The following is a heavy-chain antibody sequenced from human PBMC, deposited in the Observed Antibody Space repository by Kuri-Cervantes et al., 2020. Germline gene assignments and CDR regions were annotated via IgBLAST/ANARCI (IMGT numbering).Heavy chain of an antibody. D-gene: IGHD3-10*01. V-gene: IGHV3-30*04. Sequence: GESLKISCAASGFTFSSYAMHWVRQAPGKGLEWVAVISYDGSNKYYADSVKGRFTISRDNSKNTLYLQMNSLRAEDTAVYYCAKDYTPITMVRGVIPFYGMDVWGQGTTVTVSS. CDR2: ISYDGSNK. CDR3: AKDYTPITMVRGVIPFYGMDV. CDR1: GFTFSSYA. J-gene: IGHJ6*02.